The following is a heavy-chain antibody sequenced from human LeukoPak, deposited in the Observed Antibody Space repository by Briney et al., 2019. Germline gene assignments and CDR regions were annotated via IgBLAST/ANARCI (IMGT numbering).Heavy chain of an antibody. V-gene: IGHV1-2*02. D-gene: IGHD5-18*01. J-gene: IGHJ4*02. CDR3: ARDPSDTAMVTNIDDY. Sequence: ASVKVSCKASGYTFTGYYMHWVRQAPGQGLEWMGWVNPNSGGTNFAQKLQGRVTMTTDTSTSTAYMELRSLRSDDAAVYYCARDPSDTAMVTNIDDYWGQGTLVTVSS. CDR2: VNPNSGGT. CDR1: GYTFTGYY.